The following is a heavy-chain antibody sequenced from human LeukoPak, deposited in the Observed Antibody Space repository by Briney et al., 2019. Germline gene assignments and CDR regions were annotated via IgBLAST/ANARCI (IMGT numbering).Heavy chain of an antibody. CDR3: AREGSTKIVVVNAFDI. J-gene: IGHJ3*02. CDR1: GFTFSSYS. V-gene: IGHV3-48*04. CDR2: ISSSSSTI. Sequence: GGSLRLSCAASGFTFSSYSMNRVRQAPGKGLEWVSYISSSSSTIYYADSVKGRFTISRDNAKNSLYLQMNSLRAEDTAVYYCAREGSTKIVVVNAFDIWGQGTMVTVSS. D-gene: IGHD3-22*01.